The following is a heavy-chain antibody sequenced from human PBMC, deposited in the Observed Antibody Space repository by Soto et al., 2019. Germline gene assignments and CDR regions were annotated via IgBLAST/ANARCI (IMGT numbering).Heavy chain of an antibody. V-gene: IGHV1-2*04. D-gene: IGHD1-26*01. CDR2: INPNSGGT. Sequence: ASVKVSCKASGYTFTGYYMHWVRQAPGQGLEWMGWINPNSGGTNYAQKFQGWVTMTRDTSISTAYMELSRLRSDDTAVYYCARGMGATTDYYYGMDVWGQGTTVTVSS. CDR3: ARGMGATTDYYYGMDV. J-gene: IGHJ6*02. CDR1: GYTFTGYY.